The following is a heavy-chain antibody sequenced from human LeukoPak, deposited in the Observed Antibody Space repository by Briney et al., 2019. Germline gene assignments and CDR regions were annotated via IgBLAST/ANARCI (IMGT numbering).Heavy chain of an antibody. Sequence: ASVKVSCKASGYTFTGYYMHWMRQAPGQGLEWMGWINPNSGGTNYAQKFQGRVTMTRDTSISTAYMELSRLRSDDTAVYYCARVISSGWYAQFGWFDPWGQGTLVTVSS. CDR1: GYTFTGYY. CDR2: INPNSGGT. J-gene: IGHJ5*02. CDR3: ARVISSGWYAQFGWFDP. V-gene: IGHV1-2*02. D-gene: IGHD6-19*01.